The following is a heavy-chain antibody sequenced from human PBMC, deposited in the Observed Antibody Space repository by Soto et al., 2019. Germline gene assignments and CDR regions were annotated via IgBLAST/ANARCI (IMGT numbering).Heavy chain of an antibody. D-gene: IGHD3-22*01. CDR1: GGSISSYY. V-gene: IGHV4-59*01. Sequence: SETLSLTCTVSGGSISSYYWSWIRQPPGKGLEWIGYIYYSGSTNYNPSLKSRVTISVDTSKNQFSLKLSSVTAADTAVYYCARPYYYDSSGIFDYWGQGTLVTVSS. CDR2: IYYSGST. CDR3: ARPYYYDSSGIFDY. J-gene: IGHJ4*02.